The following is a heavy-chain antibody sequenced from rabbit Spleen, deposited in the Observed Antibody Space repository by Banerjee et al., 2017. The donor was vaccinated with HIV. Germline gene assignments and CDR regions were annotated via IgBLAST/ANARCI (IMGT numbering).Heavy chain of an antibody. Sequence: QEQLVESGGSLAKPGASLTLTCKASGFSLNSGYDMCWVRQAPGKGLEWVACAYAGSSGSTYSATWAKGRFTISKTSSTTVTLQMTSLTAADSATYFCARDVGTSFSTYGMDLWGPGTLVTVS. CDR2: AYAGSSGST. J-gene: IGHJ6*01. D-gene: IGHD8-1*01. V-gene: IGHV1S45*01. CDR1: GFSLNSGYD. CDR3: ARDVGTSFSTYGMDL.